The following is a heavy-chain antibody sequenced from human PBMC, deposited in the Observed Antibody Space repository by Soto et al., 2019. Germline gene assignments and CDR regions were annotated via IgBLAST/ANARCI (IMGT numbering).Heavy chain of an antibody. J-gene: IGHJ4*02. Sequence: SETLSLTCTVSGGSISSGGYYWSWIRQPPGKGLEWIGEINHSRSTNYNPSLKSRVTISVDTSKNQFSLKLSSVTAADTAVYYCARDSYFDYWGQGTLVTVSS. V-gene: IGHV4-39*07. CDR1: GGSISSGGYY. D-gene: IGHD2-21*01. CDR2: INHSRST. CDR3: ARDSYFDY.